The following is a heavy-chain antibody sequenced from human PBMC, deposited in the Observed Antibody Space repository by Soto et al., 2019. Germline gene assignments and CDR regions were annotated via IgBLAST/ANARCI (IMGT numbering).Heavy chain of an antibody. CDR3: SRLSTVERHYYHQYLRAV. CDR1: GFTFRSYW. Sequence: GGSLRLSYAGSGFTFRSYWMHWVRQAPGKGLVWVSRINSDGSSTSYADSVKGRFTISRDNAKNTLYLQMNSLRAEDTAVYYYSRLSTVERHYYHQYLRAVCGKGST. V-gene: IGHV3-74*01. CDR2: INSDGSST. J-gene: IGHJ6*03.